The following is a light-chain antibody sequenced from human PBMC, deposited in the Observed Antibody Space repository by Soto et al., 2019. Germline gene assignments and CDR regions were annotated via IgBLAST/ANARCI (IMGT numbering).Light chain of an antibody. Sequence: DIQMTQSPSAMSASVGDRVTITCPASQGINSYLAWFQQKLGKVPKRLIYAASNLESGVPSRFSGGGAGKEFTLTISSLQPEDFATYYCLQYSGYVPTFGGGTRLEIK. CDR1: QGINSY. CDR2: AAS. J-gene: IGKJ5*01. CDR3: LQYSGYVPT. V-gene: IGKV1-17*03.